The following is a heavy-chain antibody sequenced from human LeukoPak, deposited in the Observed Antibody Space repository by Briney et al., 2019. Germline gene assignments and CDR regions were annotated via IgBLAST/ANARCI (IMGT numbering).Heavy chain of an antibody. D-gene: IGHD5-18*01. CDR1: GYTFTNYG. J-gene: IGHJ4*02. Sequence: ASVKVSCKTSGYTFTNYGISWVRQAPGLGLEWMGWISAYNGNTNYAQKVQGRVTMTTDTSTSTAYMEVRSLRSDDTAVYYCARDPRQYSYGYYFDYWGQGTLVTVSS. V-gene: IGHV1-18*01. CDR3: ARDPRQYSYGYYFDY. CDR2: ISAYNGNT.